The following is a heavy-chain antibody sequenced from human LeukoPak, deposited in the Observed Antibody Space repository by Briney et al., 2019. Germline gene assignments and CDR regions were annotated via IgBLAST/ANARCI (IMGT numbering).Heavy chain of an antibody. V-gene: IGHV4-30-4*08. CDR2: IYYSGST. CDR3: ARDRQSIVVGNWFDP. D-gene: IGHD2-15*01. CDR1: GGSISSGDYD. Sequence: SQTLSLTCTVSGGSISSGDYDWSWIRQPPGKGLEWIGYIYYSGSTYYNPSLKSRITISVDTSKNQFSLKLSSVTAADTAVYYCARDRQSIVVGNWFDPWGQGTLVTVSS. J-gene: IGHJ5*02.